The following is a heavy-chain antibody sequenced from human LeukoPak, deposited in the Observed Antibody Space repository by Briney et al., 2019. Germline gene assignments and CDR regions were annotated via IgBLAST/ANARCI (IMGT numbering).Heavy chain of an antibody. J-gene: IGHJ4*02. CDR3: ATGRPGSLLDY. V-gene: IGHV1-24*01. CDR2: FEPEDGQT. Sequence: ASVKVSCKVSGDTLTELSMHWVRQAPGKGLEWMWGFEPEDGQTMYAQKFQDRLTMTEDTSTDTGYMELSSLRSEDTAVYYCATGRPGSLLDYWGQGSLVTVSS. D-gene: IGHD1-1*01. CDR1: GDTLTELS.